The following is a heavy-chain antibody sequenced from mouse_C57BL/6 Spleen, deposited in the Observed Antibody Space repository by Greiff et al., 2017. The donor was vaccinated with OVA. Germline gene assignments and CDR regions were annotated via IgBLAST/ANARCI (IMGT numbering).Heavy chain of an antibody. Sequence: EVQLVESGGDLVKPGGSLKLSCAASGFTFSSYGMSWVRQTPAKRLVWVATISSGGSYTYYPDSVKGRFTISRDNAKNTLYLQMNSLKSEDTAMYYCARHRVVEGYFDVWGTGTTVTVSS. CDR2: ISSGGSYT. D-gene: IGHD1-1*01. CDR3: ARHRVVEGYFDV. J-gene: IGHJ1*03. CDR1: GFTFSSYG. V-gene: IGHV5-6*01.